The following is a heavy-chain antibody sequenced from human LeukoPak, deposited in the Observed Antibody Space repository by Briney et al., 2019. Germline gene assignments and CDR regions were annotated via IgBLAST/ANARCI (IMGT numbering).Heavy chain of an antibody. CDR1: GYTFTDHY. J-gene: IGHJ5*02. D-gene: IGHD1-7*01. Sequence: ASVKVSCKASGYTFTDHYIQWVRQAPGQGLEWMGWINPNSGDTNYAQKFQGRVTLSGDTSISTAFMDLSRLTSDDTAVYYCARDQGNYFDPRGQGTLVTVSS. CDR3: ARDQGNYFDP. V-gene: IGHV1-2*02. CDR2: INPNSGDT.